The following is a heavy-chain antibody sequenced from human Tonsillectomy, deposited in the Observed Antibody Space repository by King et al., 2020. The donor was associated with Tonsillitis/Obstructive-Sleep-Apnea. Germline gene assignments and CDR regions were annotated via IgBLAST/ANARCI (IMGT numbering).Heavy chain of an antibody. Sequence: VQLQQWGAGLLKPSETLSLTCAVYGGSFSGYYWSWIRQPPGKGLEWIGEINHSGSTNYNPSLKSRVTISVDTSKNQFSLKLSSVTAADTAVYYCARGWGDIRDAFDSWGQGTMFTVSS. CDR3: ARGWGDIRDAFDS. J-gene: IGHJ3*02. CDR1: GGSFSGYY. D-gene: IGHD2-15*01. V-gene: IGHV4-34*01. CDR2: INHSGST.